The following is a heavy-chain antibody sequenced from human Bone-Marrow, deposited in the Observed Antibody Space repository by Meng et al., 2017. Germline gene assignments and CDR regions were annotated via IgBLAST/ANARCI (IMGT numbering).Heavy chain of an antibody. V-gene: IGHV3-23*01. CDR1: GFTFSSYA. D-gene: IGHD6-19*01. CDR2: ISDSGGST. CDR3: ATSFDSAGND. J-gene: IGHJ4*02. Sequence: GESLKISCAASGFTFSSYAMSWVRQAPGKGLEWVSAISDSGGSTYYADSVKGRFTISRDNAENSLFLQMNSLTADDTAVYYCATSFDSAGNDWGQGTLVTSPQ.